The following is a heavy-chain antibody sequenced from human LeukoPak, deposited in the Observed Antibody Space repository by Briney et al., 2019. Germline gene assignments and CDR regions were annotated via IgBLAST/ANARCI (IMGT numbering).Heavy chain of an antibody. Sequence: SETLSLTCTVSGGSISSSSYYWGWIRQPPGKGLEWIGSIYYSGSTYYNPSLKSRATISVDTSKNQFSLKLSSVTAADTAVYYCASSYYDSSGIFDYWGQGTLVTVSS. CDR3: ASSYYDSSGIFDY. CDR2: IYYSGST. J-gene: IGHJ4*02. D-gene: IGHD3-22*01. V-gene: IGHV4-39*01. CDR1: GGSISSSSYY.